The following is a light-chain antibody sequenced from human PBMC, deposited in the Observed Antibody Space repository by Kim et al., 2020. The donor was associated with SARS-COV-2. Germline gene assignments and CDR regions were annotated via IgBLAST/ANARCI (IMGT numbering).Light chain of an antibody. J-gene: IGKJ1*01. CDR2: AVS. CDR1: ESVRGY. Sequence: IQLTQSPSVVSASLGDRVTITCRASESVRGYLNWYQQQPGRAPKLLIYAVSVLQSGVPPRFSGSESGTDFTLTITGLQREDLATYYCQQSYNIQWTFGQGTKVDIK. V-gene: IGKV1-39*01. CDR3: QQSYNIQWT.